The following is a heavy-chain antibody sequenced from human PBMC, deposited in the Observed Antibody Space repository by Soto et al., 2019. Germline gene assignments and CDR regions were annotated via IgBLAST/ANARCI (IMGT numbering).Heavy chain of an antibody. CDR2: INAGNGNT. V-gene: IGHV1-3*05. CDR1: GYTFTTYT. CDR3: ARDGYNYAFDY. D-gene: IGHD5-12*01. J-gene: IGHJ4*02. Sequence: QVQLVQSGAEEKKPGASVKVSCKASGYTFTTYTLHCVRQAPGQRLEWMGWINAGNGNTKYSQKFQGRITLTRDTSASTAYMELSSLRSEDTAVYYCARDGYNYAFDYWGQGTLVTVSS.